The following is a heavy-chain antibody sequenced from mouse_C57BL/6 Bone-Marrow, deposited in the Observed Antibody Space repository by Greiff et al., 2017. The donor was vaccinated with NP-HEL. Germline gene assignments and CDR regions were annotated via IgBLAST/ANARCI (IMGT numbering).Heavy chain of an antibody. CDR2: ISYDGSN. J-gene: IGHJ2*01. D-gene: IGHD1-1*01. Sequence: EVQVVESGPGLVKPSQSLSLTCSVTGYSITSGYYWNWIRQFPGNKLEWMGYISYDGSNNYNPSLKNRISITRDTSKNQFFLKLNSVTTEDTATYYCARGGVYYGSSYFDYWGQGTTLTVSS. CDR3: ARGGVYYGSSYFDY. CDR1: GYSITSGYY. V-gene: IGHV3-6*01.